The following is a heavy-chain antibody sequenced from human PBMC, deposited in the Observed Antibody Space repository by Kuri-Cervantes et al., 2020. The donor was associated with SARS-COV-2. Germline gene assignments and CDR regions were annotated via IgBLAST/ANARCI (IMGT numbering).Heavy chain of an antibody. CDR1: GFTFNTYS. Sequence: GGSLRLSCAASGFTFNTYSMNWVRQAPGKGLEWVSYITSSSSTIYYADSVKGRFTISRDNAKNSLYLQMNSLRAEDTAVYYCARDPVEMATILYYGMDVWGQGTTVTGSS. D-gene: IGHD5-24*01. V-gene: IGHV3-48*01. CDR2: ITSSSSTI. J-gene: IGHJ6*02. CDR3: ARDPVEMATILYYGMDV.